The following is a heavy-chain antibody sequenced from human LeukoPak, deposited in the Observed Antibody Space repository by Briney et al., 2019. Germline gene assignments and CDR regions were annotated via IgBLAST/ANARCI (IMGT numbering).Heavy chain of an antibody. CDR1: GFTFSSYS. CDR3: VRGGYRGFDYEY. CDR2: TRNKANSYTT. D-gene: IGHD5-12*01. V-gene: IGHV3-72*01. Sequence: GGSLRLSCAASGFTFSSYSMNWVRQAPGKGLEWVGRTRNKANSYTTEYAASVKGRFTISRDDSKNSLYLQMNSLRTEDTAVYYCVRGGYRGFDYEYWGQGTLVTVSS. J-gene: IGHJ4*02.